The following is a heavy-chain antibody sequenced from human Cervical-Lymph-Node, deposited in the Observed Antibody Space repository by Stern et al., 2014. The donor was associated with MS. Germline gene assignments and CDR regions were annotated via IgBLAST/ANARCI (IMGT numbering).Heavy chain of an antibody. J-gene: IGHJ6*02. CDR3: ARHQTDYKGRDYYYYGMDV. Sequence: VQLVQSGAEVKKPGESLKISCKGSGYSFTSHWIGWVRQMPGKGLEWMGMIYPGDSDTRYSPSFQGQVPIPADKSISTAYLQWSSLKASDTAIYYCARHQTDYKGRDYYYYGMDVWGQGTTVTVSS. V-gene: IGHV5-51*01. CDR2: IYPGDSDT. CDR1: GYSFTSHW. D-gene: IGHD4-11*01.